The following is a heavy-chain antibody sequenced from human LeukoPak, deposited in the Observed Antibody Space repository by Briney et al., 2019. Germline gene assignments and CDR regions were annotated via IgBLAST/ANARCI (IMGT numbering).Heavy chain of an antibody. D-gene: IGHD6-19*01. V-gene: IGHV3-7*04. CDR2: IKQDGSEK. CDR3: ARGIAVTAGNVYY. CDR1: GFTFNSYW. Sequence: QSGGSLRLSCAASGFTFNSYWMTWVRQAPGKGLEWVANIKQDGSEKNYADSVKGRFTIARDNAQNSLYLQMNSLRAEDTAVYYCARGIAVTAGNVYYWGQRTLVTVSS. J-gene: IGHJ4*02.